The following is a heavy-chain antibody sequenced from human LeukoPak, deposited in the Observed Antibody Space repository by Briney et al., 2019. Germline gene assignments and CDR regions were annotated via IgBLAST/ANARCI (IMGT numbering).Heavy chain of an antibody. D-gene: IGHD1-26*01. CDR3: ARDKLVGASRFDF. V-gene: IGHV3-7*01. J-gene: IGHJ4*02. CDR1: GFTFSCYW. Sequence: GGSLRLSCAASGFTFSCYWMSWVRQAPGKGLEWVANINQVGSEKYSVDSVKGRFTISRDNAMNSLYLQMSSLRAEDTAVYYCARDKLVGASRFDFGGQGILVTVSS. CDR2: INQVGSEK.